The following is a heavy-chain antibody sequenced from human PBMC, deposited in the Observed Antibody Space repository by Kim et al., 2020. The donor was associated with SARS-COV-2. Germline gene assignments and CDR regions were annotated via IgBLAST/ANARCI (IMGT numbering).Heavy chain of an antibody. CDR3: ATNPAAAGVV. V-gene: IGHV3-66*01. Sequence: GGSLRLSCAASGFTVSSNYMSWLRQAPGKGLEWLSVIYSGDKTYYVESVKGRLTISRDNSKNTLYLQMSSLRVEDTAVYYCATNPAAAGVVWGQGTLVT. CDR1: GFTVSSNY. J-gene: IGHJ4*02. D-gene: IGHD6-13*01. CDR2: IYSGDKT.